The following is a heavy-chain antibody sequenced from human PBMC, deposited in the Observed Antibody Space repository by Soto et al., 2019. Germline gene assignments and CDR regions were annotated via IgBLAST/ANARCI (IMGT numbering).Heavy chain of an antibody. CDR2: INHSGRV. J-gene: IGHJ5*02. Sequence: PSETLSLTCAVYGGSFSGHSWTWIRQSPGKGLEWIGDINHSGRVNYSPSLKSRVTISLDTSKNQFSLTLSAVTAADTAVYYCVREGGDNWFDPWGQGTLVTVSS. CDR1: GGSFSGHS. D-gene: IGHD3-16*01. CDR3: VREGGDNWFDP. V-gene: IGHV4-34*01.